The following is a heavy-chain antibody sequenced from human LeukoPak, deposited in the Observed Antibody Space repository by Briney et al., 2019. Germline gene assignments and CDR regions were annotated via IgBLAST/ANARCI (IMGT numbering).Heavy chain of an antibody. V-gene: IGHV3-49*04. Sequence: GGSLRLSCAASGFTFGDYAMSWVRQAPGKGLEWVGFIRGKADGGTSEYAATVKGKFTISRDHCKSIAYLQMNSLKTEDTAVYYCTSQAGYSYGFDYWGQGTLVTVSS. CDR2: IRGKADGGTS. J-gene: IGHJ4*02. CDR1: GFTFGDYA. CDR3: TSQAGYSYGFDY. D-gene: IGHD5-18*01.